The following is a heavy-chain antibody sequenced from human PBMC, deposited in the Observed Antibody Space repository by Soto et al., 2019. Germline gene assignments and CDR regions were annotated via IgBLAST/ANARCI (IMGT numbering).Heavy chain of an antibody. CDR3: ARADCTGAYCYSWPFNYGVDV. CDR1: GFTFNTYG. V-gene: IGHV3-33*08. Sequence: QVQLVESGGGVVQPGGSLRLSCTTSGFTFNTYGMHWVRQAPGKGLEWVAIIWYDGSNKYYADSVNGRFTISRDNSKNTLYLQMNGLRAEDTALYYCARADCTGAYCYSWPFNYGVDVWGQGTTVTVSS. D-gene: IGHD2-15*01. CDR2: IWYDGSNK. J-gene: IGHJ6*02.